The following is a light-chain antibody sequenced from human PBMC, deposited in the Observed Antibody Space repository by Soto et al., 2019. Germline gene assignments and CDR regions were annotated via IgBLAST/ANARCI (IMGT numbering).Light chain of an antibody. Sequence: DIVLTQSPGTLSLSPGERATLSCRASQSVSSSYLAWYQQKPGQAPRLLIYGPSIRATGIPDRFSASGSGTDFTLTISSLEPEDFAVYYCQQYGSSPLTFGGGTKVEIK. CDR1: QSVSSSY. J-gene: IGKJ4*01. CDR3: QQYGSSPLT. V-gene: IGKV3-20*01. CDR2: GPS.